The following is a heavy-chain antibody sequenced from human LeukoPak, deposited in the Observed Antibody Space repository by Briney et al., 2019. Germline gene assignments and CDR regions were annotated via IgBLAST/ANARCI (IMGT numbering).Heavy chain of an antibody. D-gene: IGHD1-26*01. V-gene: IGHV3-73*01. CDR1: GFTFSGSA. CDR2: IRSKANSYAT. J-gene: IGHJ4*02. Sequence: GGSLRLSCAASGFTFSGSAMHWVRQASGKGLEWVGRIRSKANSYATAYAASVKGRFTISRDDSKNTAYLQMNSLKTEDTAVYYYTRRVSGSYYTDYWGQGTLVTVSS. CDR3: TRRVSGSYYTDY.